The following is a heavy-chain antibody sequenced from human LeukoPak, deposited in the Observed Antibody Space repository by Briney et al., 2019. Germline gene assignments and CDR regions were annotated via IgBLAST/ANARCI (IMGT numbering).Heavy chain of an antibody. CDR1: GFTFGSYG. Sequence: QPGGSLRLSCAASGFTFGSYGMHWVRQAPGKGLDWVAFVRYDGNNPYYSASVKGRFTISRDSSKNTVLLQMNNLRLEDAAVYYCARGSRYGDYPYYCDFWGQGTLVTVSS. J-gene: IGHJ4*02. V-gene: IGHV3-30*02. D-gene: IGHD4-17*01. CDR3: ARGSRYGDYPYYCDF. CDR2: VRYDGNNP.